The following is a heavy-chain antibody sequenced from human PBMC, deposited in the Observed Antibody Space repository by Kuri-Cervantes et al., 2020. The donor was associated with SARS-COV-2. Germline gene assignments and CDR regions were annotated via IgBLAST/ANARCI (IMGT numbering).Heavy chain of an antibody. D-gene: IGHD2-21*01. CDR1: GFTFTDYA. J-gene: IGHJ4*02. CDR2: ISDTGGTT. Sequence: GGSLRLSCAASGFTFTDYAMSWVRQAPGRGPEWVSCISDTGGTTTYADSVKGRFTISRDNSKNTLYLQMNNLRGDDTAVYFCARGRVGVQDFWGQGTLVTVSS. V-gene: IGHV3-23*01. CDR3: ARGRVGVQDF.